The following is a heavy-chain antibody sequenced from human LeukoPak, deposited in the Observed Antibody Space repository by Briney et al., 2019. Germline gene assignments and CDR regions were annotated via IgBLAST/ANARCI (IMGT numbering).Heavy chain of an antibody. CDR1: GYTFTSYA. V-gene: IGHV1-3*01. CDR2: INAGNGNT. CDR3: ARIAVAAPLVSYYFDY. J-gene: IGHJ4*02. D-gene: IGHD6-19*01. Sequence: ASVKVSCKASGYTFTSYAMHWVRQAPGQRLEWMGWINAGNGNTKYSQKFPGRVTITRDTSASTAYMELSSLRSEDTAVYYCARIAVAAPLVSYYFDYWGQGTLVTVSS.